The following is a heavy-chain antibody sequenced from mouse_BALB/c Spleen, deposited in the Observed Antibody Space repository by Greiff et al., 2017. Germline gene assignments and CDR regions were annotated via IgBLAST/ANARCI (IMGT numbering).Heavy chain of an antibody. D-gene: IGHD1-1*01. CDR1: GYSITSDYA. CDR2: ISYSGST. CDR3: ARNDYGSSWDWYFDV. J-gene: IGHJ1*01. Sequence: EVKLVESGPGLVKPSQSLSLTCTVTGYSITSDYAWNWIRQFPGNKLEWMGYISYSGSTSNNPSLKSRISITRDTSKNQFFLQLNSVTTEDTATYYCARNDYGSSWDWYFDVWGAGTTVTVSS. V-gene: IGHV3-2*02.